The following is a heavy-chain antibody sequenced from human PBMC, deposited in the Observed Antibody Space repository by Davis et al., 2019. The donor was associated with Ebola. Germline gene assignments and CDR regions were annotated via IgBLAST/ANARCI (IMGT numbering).Heavy chain of an antibody. J-gene: IGHJ4*02. V-gene: IGHV1-69*04. D-gene: IGHD5-18*01. CDR2: ILPILGIP. CDR3: ARERPVQLWSGEIDY. Sequence: SVKVSCKASVGTFSSYAISWVRQAPGQGLEWLGRILPILGIPNHAQKFQGRVTITADKSTSTAYLELSSLRSEDTAVYYCARERPVQLWSGEIDYWGQGTLVTVSS. CDR1: VGTFSSYA.